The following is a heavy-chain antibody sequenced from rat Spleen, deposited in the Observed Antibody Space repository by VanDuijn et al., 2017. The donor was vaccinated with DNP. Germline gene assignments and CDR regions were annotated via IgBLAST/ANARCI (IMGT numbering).Heavy chain of an antibody. V-gene: IGHV5S10*01. D-gene: IGHD1-11*01. CDR2: IIYDGSHT. CDR1: GFTFSDSA. CDR3: VTRGMYEGYDH. Sequence: EVQLVESGGGVVQPGNSLKLSCAASGFTFSDSAMAWVRQSPKKGLEWVATIIYDGSHTFYRDSVQGRFTISRDNAKTTLYLQMDSLRSDDTATYYCVTRGMYEGYDHWGQGVMVTVSS. J-gene: IGHJ2*01.